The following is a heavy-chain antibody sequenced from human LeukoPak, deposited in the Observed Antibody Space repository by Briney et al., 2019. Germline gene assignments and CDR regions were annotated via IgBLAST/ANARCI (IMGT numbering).Heavy chain of an antibody. Sequence: SETLSLTCTVSGGTISGYYWSWIRQPPGKGLEWIGNIYYSGTVNYSPSLKSRVTISVATSNNQFSLNLLFVTAADSAVYYCARGWDTGYGYYGMDVWGQGTTVTVSS. V-gene: IGHV4-59*01. J-gene: IGHJ6*02. CDR1: GGTISGYY. CDR3: ARGWDTGYGYYGMDV. D-gene: IGHD5-18*01. CDR2: IYYSGTV.